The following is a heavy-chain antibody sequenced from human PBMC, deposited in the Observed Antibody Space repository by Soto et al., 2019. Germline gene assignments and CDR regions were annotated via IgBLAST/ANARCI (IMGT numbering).Heavy chain of an antibody. CDR1: GGSFNPYH. CDR3: ARSLNDHNHHHWGFAS. D-gene: IGHD7-27*01. Sequence: PSETLSLTCAVYGGSFNPYHWSFIRQPPGRRLEWIGEIDHTGRTNYNPSVKGRVTMSVDTSKNQFSLNLRSVTAADTAVYFCARSLNDHNHHHWGFASWGQGTLVTVSS. V-gene: IGHV4-34*01. J-gene: IGHJ5*01. CDR2: IDHTGRT.